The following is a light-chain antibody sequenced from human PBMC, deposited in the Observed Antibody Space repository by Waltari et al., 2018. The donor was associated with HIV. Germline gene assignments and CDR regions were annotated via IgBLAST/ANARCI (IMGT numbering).Light chain of an antibody. CDR2: AAS. CDR3: PKYNSAPWT. V-gene: IGKV1-27*01. CDR1: QGISNY. J-gene: IGKJ1*01. Sequence: IQMTQSPSSLSASVVDRVTITCRASQGISNYLTWYQQKPGKVPKLLIYAASTLQSGVPSRFSGSGSGTDFTLTISSLQPEDVATYYCPKYNSAPWTFGQGTKVEIK.